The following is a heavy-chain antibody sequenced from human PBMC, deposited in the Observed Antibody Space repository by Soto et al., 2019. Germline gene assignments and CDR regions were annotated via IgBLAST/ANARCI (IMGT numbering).Heavy chain of an antibody. Sequence: PSETLSLTCTVSGGSIRSGGYYWSRIRQHPGKGLEWIGNIYYSGSTYYNPSLKSRVTISVDTSKNQFSLKLSSVTAADTAVYYCARVGSYHSTAFDIWGHGTMVTVSS. J-gene: IGHJ3*02. D-gene: IGHD3-10*01. CDR2: IYYSGST. CDR1: GGSIRSGGYY. CDR3: ARVGSYHSTAFDI. V-gene: IGHV4-31*03.